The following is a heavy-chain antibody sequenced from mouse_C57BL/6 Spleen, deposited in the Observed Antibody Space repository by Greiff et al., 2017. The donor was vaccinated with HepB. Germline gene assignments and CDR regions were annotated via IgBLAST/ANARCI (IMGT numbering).Heavy chain of an antibody. V-gene: IGHV1-64*01. CDR3: ARKETGYAVDY. CDR1: GYTFTSYW. CDR2: IHPNSGST. J-gene: IGHJ4*01. Sequence: QVQLQQPGAELVKPGASVKLSCKASGYTFTSYWMHWVKQRPGQGLEWIGMIHPNSGSTNYNEKFKSKATLTVDKSSSTAYMQLSSLTSEDSEVYYCARKETGYAVDYWGQGTSVTVSS.